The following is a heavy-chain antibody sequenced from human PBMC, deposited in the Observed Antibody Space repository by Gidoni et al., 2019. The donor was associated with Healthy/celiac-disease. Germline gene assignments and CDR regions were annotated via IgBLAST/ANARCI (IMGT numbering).Heavy chain of an antibody. J-gene: IGHJ4*02. CDR1: GGSIRSGGYY. CDR2: IYYSGST. V-gene: IGHV4-31*03. D-gene: IGHD3-3*01. CDR3: ARFRTYYDFWSGYPASVYYFDY. Sequence: QVQLQESGPGLVKPSQTLSLTCTVSGGSIRSGGYYWSWIRQHPGKGLEWIGYIYYSGSTYYNPSLKSRVTISVDTSKNQFSLKLSSVTAADTAVYYCARFRTYYDFWSGYPASVYYFDYWGQGTLVTVSS.